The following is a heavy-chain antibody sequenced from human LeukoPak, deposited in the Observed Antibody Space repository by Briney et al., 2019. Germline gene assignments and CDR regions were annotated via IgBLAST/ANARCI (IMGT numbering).Heavy chain of an antibody. V-gene: IGHV4-61*01. CDR1: GGSVSSGSYY. Sequence: ASETLSLTCAVSGGSVSSGSYYWSWIRQPPGKGLEWIGYIYYSGSTNYNPSLKSRVTISVDTAKNQFSLKLSSVTAADTAVYYCARVYYDSSSYTFDYWGQGTLVTVSS. CDR2: IYYSGST. CDR3: ARVYYDSSSYTFDY. D-gene: IGHD3-22*01. J-gene: IGHJ4*02.